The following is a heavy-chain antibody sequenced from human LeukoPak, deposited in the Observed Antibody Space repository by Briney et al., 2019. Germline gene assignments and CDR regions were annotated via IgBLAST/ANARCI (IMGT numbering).Heavy chain of an antibody. J-gene: IGHJ4*02. Sequence: PSETLSLTCTVSGSSISSYYWSWIRQPPGKGLEWIGYIYYSGSTNYNPSLKSRVTISVDTSKNQFSLKLSSVTAADTAVYYCARDYTNFDYWGQGTLVTVSP. CDR3: ARDYTNFDY. CDR2: IYYSGST. D-gene: IGHD3-16*01. CDR1: GSSISSYY. V-gene: IGHV4-59*01.